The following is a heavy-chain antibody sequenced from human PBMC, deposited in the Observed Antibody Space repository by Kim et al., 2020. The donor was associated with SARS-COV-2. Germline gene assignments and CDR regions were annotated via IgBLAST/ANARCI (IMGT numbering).Heavy chain of an antibody. CDR3: ATIASTVTDFDY. D-gene: IGHD4-17*01. Sequence: GGSLRLSCGASGFIFSAYWMTWVRQAPGKGLGWVANITPDGSEKYYVDSVKGRFTISRHNARNSLFLEMNSLRAEDSAVYYCATIASTVTDFDYWGQGTL. CDR2: ITPDGSEK. J-gene: IGHJ4*02. V-gene: IGHV3-7*01. CDR1: GFIFSAYW.